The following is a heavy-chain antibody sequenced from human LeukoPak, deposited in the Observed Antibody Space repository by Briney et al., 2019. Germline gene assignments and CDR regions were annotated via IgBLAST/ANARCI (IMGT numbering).Heavy chain of an antibody. J-gene: IGHJ6*02. CDR1: GGSFSGYY. D-gene: IGHD3-10*01. Sequence: SETLSLTCAVYGGSFSGYYWTWIRQPPGKGLEWIGEINHVGSTKYNPSLKSRATMSVDPSKNQFSLKLSAVTAADTAFYYCARGRNNQITMIRGPNHYFGLDFWGQGTTVIVSS. CDR3: ARGRNNQITMIRGPNHYFGLDF. CDR2: INHVGST. V-gene: IGHV4-34*01.